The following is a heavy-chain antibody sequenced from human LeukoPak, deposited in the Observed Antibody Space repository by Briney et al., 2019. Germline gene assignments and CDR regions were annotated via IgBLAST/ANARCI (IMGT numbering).Heavy chain of an antibody. V-gene: IGHV3-33*01. Sequence: GGALRLSCAASGFTFSSYGMHWVRQARGKGLEGVAVICYDGSNKYYADSVKGRFTISRDNSKNTLYLQMNSLRAEDTAVYYCAREMTTVTTAFDYWGQGTLVTVSS. CDR2: ICYDGSNK. CDR3: AREMTTVTTAFDY. D-gene: IGHD4-17*01. CDR1: GFTFSSYG. J-gene: IGHJ4*02.